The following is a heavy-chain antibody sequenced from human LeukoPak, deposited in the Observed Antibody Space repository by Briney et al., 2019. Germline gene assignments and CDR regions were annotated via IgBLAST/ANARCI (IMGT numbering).Heavy chain of an antibody. CDR3: ARAILLGVALNWFDP. CDR1: GGSISTYY. V-gene: IGHV4-39*07. CDR2: IYHSGST. J-gene: IGHJ5*02. Sequence: PSETLSLTCTVSGGSISTYYWGWIRQPPGKGLEWIGSIYHSGSTYYNPSLKSRVTISVDTSKNQFSLKLSSVTAADTAVYYCARAILLGVALNWFDPWGQGTLVTVSS. D-gene: IGHD2/OR15-2a*01.